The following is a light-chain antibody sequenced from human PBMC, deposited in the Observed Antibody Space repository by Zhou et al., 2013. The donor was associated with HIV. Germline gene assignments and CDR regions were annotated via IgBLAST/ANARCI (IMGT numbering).Light chain of an antibody. Sequence: DIVMTQSPLSLPVTPGEPASISCRSSQSLLNTDGKTFLXWYLQKSGQSPQLVIYEVSNRFSGVPERFSGSGSGTDFTLTISSLQPEDFATYYCQQSYSTPRTFGQGTKVEIK. V-gene: IGKV2D-29*02. CDR3: QQSYSTPRT. J-gene: IGKJ1*01. CDR2: EVS. CDR1: QSLLNTDGKTF.